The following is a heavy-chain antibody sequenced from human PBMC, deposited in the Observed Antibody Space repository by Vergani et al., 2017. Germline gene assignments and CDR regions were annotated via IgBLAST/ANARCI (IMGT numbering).Heavy chain of an antibody. CDR2: IYSGGST. V-gene: IGHV3-53*01. Sequence: EVQLVESGGGLIQPGGSLRLSCAASGFTVSSNYMSWVRQAPGKGLEWVSVIYSGGSTYYADSVKGRFTISRDNSKNTLYLQMNSLRAEDTAVYYCAKDRGAWFGEFKYWYFDLWGRGTLVTVSS. D-gene: IGHD3-10*01. CDR1: GFTVSSNY. CDR3: AKDRGAWFGEFKYWYFDL. J-gene: IGHJ2*01.